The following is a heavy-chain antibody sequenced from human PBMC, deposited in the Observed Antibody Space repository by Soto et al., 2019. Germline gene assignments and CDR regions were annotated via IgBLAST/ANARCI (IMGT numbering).Heavy chain of an antibody. CDR1: GGSISSYY. J-gene: IGHJ5*02. CDR2: IYYSGST. V-gene: IGHV4-59*01. Sequence: SETLSLTCTVSGGSISSYYWSWIRQPPGKGLEWIGYIYYSGSTNYNPSLKSRVTISVDTSKNQFSLKLSSVTAADTAVYYCARGEASWSGYANWFDPWGQGTLVTVSS. CDR3: ARGEASWSGYANWFDP. D-gene: IGHD3-3*01.